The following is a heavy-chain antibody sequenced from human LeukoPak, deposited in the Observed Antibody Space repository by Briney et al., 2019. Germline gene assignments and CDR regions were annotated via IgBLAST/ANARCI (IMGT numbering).Heavy chain of an antibody. CDR2: ISWNSGSI. Sequence: GGSLRLSCAASGFTFDDYAMHWVRQAPGKGLEWVSGISWNSGSIGYADSVKGRFTISRDNAENSLYLQMNSLRAEDTALYYCAKDLGPIDCSGGSCYGMDVWGQGTTVTVSS. CDR1: GFTFDDYA. CDR3: AKDLGPIDCSGGSCYGMDV. V-gene: IGHV3-9*01. D-gene: IGHD2-15*01. J-gene: IGHJ6*02.